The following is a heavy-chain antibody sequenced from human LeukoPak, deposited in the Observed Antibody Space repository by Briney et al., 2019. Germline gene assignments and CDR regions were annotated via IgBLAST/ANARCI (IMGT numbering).Heavy chain of an antibody. Sequence: SVKVSCKASGGTFSSYAISWVRQAPGQGLEWMGGIIPIFGTANYAQKFQGRVTITADESTSTAYMELSSLRSEDTAVYYCAREQEASEGLWSGYYTANWFDPWGQGTLVTVSS. CDR2: IIPIFGTA. V-gene: IGHV1-69*13. D-gene: IGHD3-3*01. CDR3: AREQEASEGLWSGYYTANWFDP. J-gene: IGHJ5*02. CDR1: GGTFSSYA.